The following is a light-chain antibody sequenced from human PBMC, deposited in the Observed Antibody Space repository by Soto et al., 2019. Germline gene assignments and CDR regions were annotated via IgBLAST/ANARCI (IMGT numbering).Light chain of an antibody. Sequence: DIQMTQSPSSLSASVGDRVTITCRASQSISSYLNWYQQKPGKAPKLLIYAASRLQRMVPSRFSGSGYRTDFTLTISSLQPEDFATYYCPQSYSTPRTFGQGTKVDIK. V-gene: IGKV1-39*01. CDR1: QSISSY. CDR2: AAS. CDR3: PQSYSTPRT. J-gene: IGKJ1*01.